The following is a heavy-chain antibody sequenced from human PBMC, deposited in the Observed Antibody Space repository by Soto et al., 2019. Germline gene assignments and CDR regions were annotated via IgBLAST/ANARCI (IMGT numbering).Heavy chain of an antibody. D-gene: IGHD3-10*01. V-gene: IGHV4-59*08. CDR3: GRQGIGDIHGLVDV. CDR2: IYHTGDT. CDR1: SGPSRSHN. Sequence: QVQLQQSGPGLVKPSETLSLTCTVSSGPSRSHNWGWIRQPPGGGLEWIGYIYHTGDTSYNPSLRSRVTISADTSTIHISLTLRSVTAADTAVYYCGRQGIGDIHGLVDVWGQGTRVSVSS. J-gene: IGHJ6*02.